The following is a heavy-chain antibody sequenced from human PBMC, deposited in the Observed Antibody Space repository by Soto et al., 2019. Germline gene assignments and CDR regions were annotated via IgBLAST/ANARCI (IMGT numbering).Heavy chain of an antibody. J-gene: IGHJ4*02. Sequence: PGGSLRLSCAASGFTFSSYGMHWVRQAPGKGLEWVAVISYDGSNKYYADSVKGRFTISRDNSKNTLYLQMNSLRTEDTAVYYCTKDPSSIWFYFDYWGLGALVTVSS. CDR3: TKDPSSIWFYFDY. CDR2: ISYDGSNK. V-gene: IGHV3-30*18. CDR1: GFTFSSYG. D-gene: IGHD6-13*01.